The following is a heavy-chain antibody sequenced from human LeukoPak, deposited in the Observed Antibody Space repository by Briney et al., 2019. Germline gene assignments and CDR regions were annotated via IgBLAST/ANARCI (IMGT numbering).Heavy chain of an antibody. CDR3: AREGSYASFDY. V-gene: IGHV4-59*01. Sequence: SETLSLTCTVSGGSISSYYWSWIRQPPGKGLEWIGYIYYSGSTNYNPSLKSRVTISVDTSKNQFSLKLSSVTAADTAVYYCAREGSYASFDYWGQGTLVTVSS. CDR2: IYYSGST. CDR1: GGSISSYY. J-gene: IGHJ4*02. D-gene: IGHD3-16*01.